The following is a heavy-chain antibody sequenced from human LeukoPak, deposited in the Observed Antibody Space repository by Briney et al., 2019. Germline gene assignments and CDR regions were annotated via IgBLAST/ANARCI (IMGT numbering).Heavy chain of an antibody. CDR3: AKAGPGSHRPIDY. CDR1: GFTFDDYA. J-gene: IGHJ4*02. V-gene: IGHV3-23*01. D-gene: IGHD1-26*01. CDR2: ISGSGGST. Sequence: PGGSLRLSCAASGFTFDDYAMHWVRQAPGKGLEWVSAISGSGGSTYYADSVKGRFTISRDNSKNTLYLQMNSLRAEDTAVYYCAKAGPGSHRPIDYWGQGTLVTVSS.